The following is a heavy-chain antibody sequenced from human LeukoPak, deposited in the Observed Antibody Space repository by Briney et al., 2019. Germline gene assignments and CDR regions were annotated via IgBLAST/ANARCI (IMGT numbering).Heavy chain of an antibody. Sequence: PGGSLRLSCAASGFTFSSYWMSWVRQAPGKGLEWVANIKQDGSEKYYVDSVKGRFTTSRDNAKNSLYLQMNSLRAEDTAVYYCARDPTVVVTAIGAFDIWGQGTMVTVSS. D-gene: IGHD2-21*02. CDR2: IKQDGSEK. V-gene: IGHV3-7*01. J-gene: IGHJ3*02. CDR3: ARDPTVVVTAIGAFDI. CDR1: GFTFSSYW.